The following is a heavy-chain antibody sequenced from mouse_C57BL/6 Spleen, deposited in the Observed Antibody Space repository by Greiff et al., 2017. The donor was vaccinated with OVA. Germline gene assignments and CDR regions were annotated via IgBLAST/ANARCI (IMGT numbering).Heavy chain of an antibody. CDR3: ARRSFYGSSYWYFDV. CDR1: GYTFTSYW. CDR2: IDPSDSYT. J-gene: IGHJ1*03. V-gene: IGHV1-59*01. Sequence: QVQLQQPGAELVRPGTSVKLSCKASGYTFTSYWMHWVKQRPGQGLEWIGVIDPSDSYTNYNQKLKGKATLTVDTSSSTAYMQLSSLTSEDSAVYYCARRSFYGSSYWYFDVWGTGTTVTVSS. D-gene: IGHD1-1*01.